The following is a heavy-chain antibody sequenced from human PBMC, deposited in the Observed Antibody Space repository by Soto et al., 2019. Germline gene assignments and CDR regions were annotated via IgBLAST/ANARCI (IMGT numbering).Heavy chain of an antibody. Sequence: GGSPRLSCAASGLSFSSYGMHWVRQDPGKGLEWVAVISYDGSNKYYADSVKGRFTISRDNSKNTLYLQMNSLRAEDTAVYYCAKVSDKGRTPGAFDFWGKGTTVLVSS. D-gene: IGHD3-16*02. V-gene: IGHV3-30*18. CDR1: GLSFSSYG. CDR2: ISYDGSNK. CDR3: AKVSDKGRTPGAFDF. J-gene: IGHJ3*01.